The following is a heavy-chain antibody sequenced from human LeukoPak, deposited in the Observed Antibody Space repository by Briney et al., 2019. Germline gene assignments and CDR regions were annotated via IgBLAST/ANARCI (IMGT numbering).Heavy chain of an antibody. CDR3: AKDPYYSSSSPFFDY. Sequence: PGRSLRLSCAASGFTFDDYAMHWVRQAPGKGLEWVSGISWNSGNIEYADSVKGRFTLSRDNAKKSLFLQMNSLRAEDTALYYCAKDPYYSSSSPFFDYWGQGTLVTVSS. CDR1: GFTFDDYA. J-gene: IGHJ4*02. D-gene: IGHD6-6*01. V-gene: IGHV3-9*01. CDR2: ISWNSGNI.